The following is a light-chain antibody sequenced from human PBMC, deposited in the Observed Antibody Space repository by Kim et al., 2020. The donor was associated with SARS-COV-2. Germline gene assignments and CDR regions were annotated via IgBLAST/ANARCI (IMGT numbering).Light chain of an antibody. V-gene: IGLV4-69*01. CDR2: LNSDGSH. CDR3: QTWGHWQV. CDR1: SGHSSYA. J-gene: IGLJ3*02. Sequence: QLVLTQSPSASASLGASVKLTCTLSSGHSSYAIAWHQQQPEKGPRYLMKLNSDGSHSKGDGIPDRFSGSSSGAERYLTISSLQSEDEADYYCQTWGHWQVFGGGTKLTVL.